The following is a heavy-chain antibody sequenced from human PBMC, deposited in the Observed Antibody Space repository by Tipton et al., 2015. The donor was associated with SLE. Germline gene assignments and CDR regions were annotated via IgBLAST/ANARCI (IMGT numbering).Heavy chain of an antibody. CDR1: GGSFTAYY. J-gene: IGHJ5*02. CDR3: ARSLYNTNWFWFDP. D-gene: IGHD6-13*01. CDR2: INHSGLT. V-gene: IGHV4-34*01. Sequence: TLSLTCAVYGGSFTAYYWSWIRQAPGKGLEWIGEINHSGLTNYSPSLRSRVSMSVDMAKDQFSLKLSSVTAADSAMYYCARSLYNTNWFWFDPWGQGTLVIVSS.